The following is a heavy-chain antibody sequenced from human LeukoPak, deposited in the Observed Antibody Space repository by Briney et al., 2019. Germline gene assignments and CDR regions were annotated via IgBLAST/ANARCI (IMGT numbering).Heavy chain of an antibody. CDR2: ISSSSSYI. J-gene: IGHJ4*02. Sequence: GGSQRLSCAASGFTFSSYSMNWVRQAPGKGLEWVSSISSSSSYIYYADSVKGRFTISRDNAKNSLYLQMNSLRAEDTAVYYCARGVGSGRDCVDYWGQGTLVTVSS. CDR3: ARGVGSGRDCVDY. CDR1: GFTFSSYS. D-gene: IGHD2-15*01. V-gene: IGHV3-21*01.